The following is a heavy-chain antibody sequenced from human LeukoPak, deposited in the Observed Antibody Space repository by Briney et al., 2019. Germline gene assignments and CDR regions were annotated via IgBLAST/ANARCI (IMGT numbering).Heavy chain of an antibody. CDR3: ARDPFRTDWVTAGRTVYQRPPVYFDY. D-gene: IGHD2-2*01. CDR1: GGTFSSYA. V-gene: IGHV1-69*13. J-gene: IGHJ4*02. CDR2: IIPIFGTA. Sequence: ASVKVSCKASGGTFSSYAISWVRQAPGQGLEWMGGIIPIFGTANYAQKFQGRVTITADESTSTAYMELSSPRSEDTAVYYCARDPFRTDWVTAGRTVYQRPPVYFDYWGQGTLVTVSS.